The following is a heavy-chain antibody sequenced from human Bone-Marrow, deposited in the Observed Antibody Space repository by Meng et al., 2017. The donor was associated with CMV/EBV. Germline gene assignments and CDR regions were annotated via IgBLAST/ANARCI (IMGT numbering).Heavy chain of an antibody. CDR1: GGSFSGYY. D-gene: IGHD3-10*01. Sequence: SETLSLTCAVYGGSFSGYYWSWIRQPPGKGLEWIGEINHSGSTNYNPSLKSRVTISVDTSKNQFSLKLSSVTAADTAVYYCARASLYYGLGWFDPWGQGTLVTVSS. CDR3: ARASLYYGLGWFDP. V-gene: IGHV4-34*01. J-gene: IGHJ5*02. CDR2: INHSGST.